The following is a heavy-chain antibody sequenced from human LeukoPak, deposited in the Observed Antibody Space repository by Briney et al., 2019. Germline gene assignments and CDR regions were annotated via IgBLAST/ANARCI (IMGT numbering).Heavy chain of an antibody. CDR3: AKDSAYQLLLYNWFDP. V-gene: IGHV3-30*02. CDR1: GFTFGSYG. D-gene: IGHD2-2*01. CDR2: IRYGGSNK. Sequence: GGSLRLSCAASGFTFGSYGMHWVRQAPGKGLEWVAFIRYGGSNKYYADYVKGRFTISRDNSKNTLYLQMNSLRAEDTAVYYCAKDSAYQLLLYNWFDPWGQGTLVTVSS. J-gene: IGHJ5*02.